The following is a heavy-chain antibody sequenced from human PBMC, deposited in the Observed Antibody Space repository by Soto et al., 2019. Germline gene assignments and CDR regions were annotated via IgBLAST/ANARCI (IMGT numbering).Heavy chain of an antibody. Sequence: QVQLVESGGGVVQPGRSLRLSCAASGFTFSSFTMHWVRQAPGKGLEWVAIISYDAGNNKYYADSVKGRFSISRDNSRNTLYLQLTSLRAEDTAVYYCARSIAVAGTPEFDYWGQGTLVTVSS. V-gene: IGHV3-30-3*01. CDR3: ARSIAVAGTPEFDY. D-gene: IGHD6-19*01. CDR2: ISYDAGNNK. CDR1: GFTFSSFT. J-gene: IGHJ4*02.